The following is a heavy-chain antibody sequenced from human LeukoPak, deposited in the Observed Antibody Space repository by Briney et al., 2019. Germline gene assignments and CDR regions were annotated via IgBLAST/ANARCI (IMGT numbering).Heavy chain of an antibody. Sequence: GRSLRLSCAASGFTFSSYGMHWARQAPGKGLEWVAVISYDGSNKYYADSVKGRFTISRDNSKNTLYLQMNSLRAEDTAVYYCAKGTQAQWLVPVGFDYWGQGTLVTVSS. CDR1: GFTFSSYG. CDR2: ISYDGSNK. J-gene: IGHJ4*02. D-gene: IGHD6-19*01. V-gene: IGHV3-30*18. CDR3: AKGTQAQWLVPVGFDY.